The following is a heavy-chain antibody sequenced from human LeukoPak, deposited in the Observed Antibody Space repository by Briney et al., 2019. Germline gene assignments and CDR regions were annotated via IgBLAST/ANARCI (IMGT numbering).Heavy chain of an antibody. CDR3: ARYENYSSSWYYFDY. D-gene: IGHD6-13*01. J-gene: IGHJ4*02. Sequence: GASVKVSCKASGYTFTSYGISWVRQAPGQGLEWMGWISAYNGNTNYAQKLQGRVTMTTDTSTRTDYMELRSLRSDDTAVYYCARYENYSSSWYYFDYWGQGTLVSVCS. CDR2: ISAYNGNT. V-gene: IGHV1-18*01. CDR1: GYTFTSYG.